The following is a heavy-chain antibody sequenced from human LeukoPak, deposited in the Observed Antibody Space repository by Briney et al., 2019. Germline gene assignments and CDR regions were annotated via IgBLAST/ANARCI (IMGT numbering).Heavy chain of an antibody. CDR1: GDSINSNSYH. V-gene: IGHV4-39*01. CDR3: ARPHLTWRVEYFDP. Sequence: PSETLSLTCTVSGDSINSNSYHWGWLRQPPGKGLEWIGTVYSTGNTYYTPSLKSRVTISVDTSNNQFSLKLTSVTAADTAVYYCARPHLTWRVEYFDPLGQGPLVTVSS. J-gene: IGHJ5*02. D-gene: IGHD3-3*01. CDR2: VYSTGNT.